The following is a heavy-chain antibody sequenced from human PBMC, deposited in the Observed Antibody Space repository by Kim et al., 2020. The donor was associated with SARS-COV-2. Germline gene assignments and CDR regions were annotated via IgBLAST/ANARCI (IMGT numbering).Heavy chain of an antibody. J-gene: IGHJ3*02. CDR1: GASISSYY. Sequence: SETLSLTCPVSGASISSYYWSWIRQPPGKGLEWIGHIFYSGYPNYNPSLKSRVTISVDTSNNHFSLRLTSVTAADTAVYSSARDGGYPLGAFDICGQGT. CDR3: ARDGGYPLGAFDI. CDR2: IFYSGYP. V-gene: IGHV4-59*01. D-gene: IGHD5-18*01.